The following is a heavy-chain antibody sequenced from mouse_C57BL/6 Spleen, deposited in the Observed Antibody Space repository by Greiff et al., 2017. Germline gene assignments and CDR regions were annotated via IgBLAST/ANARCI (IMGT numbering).Heavy chain of an antibody. D-gene: IGHD3-3*01. Sequence: DVKLVESGGGLVKPGGSLKLSCAASGFTFSSYAMSWVRQTPEKRLEWVATISDGGSYTYYPDNVKGRFTISRDNAKNNLYLQMSHLKSEDTAMYYCARDDGTPWFAYWGQGTLVTVSA. CDR1: GFTFSSYA. CDR2: ISDGGSYT. CDR3: ARDDGTPWFAY. V-gene: IGHV5-4*01. J-gene: IGHJ3*01.